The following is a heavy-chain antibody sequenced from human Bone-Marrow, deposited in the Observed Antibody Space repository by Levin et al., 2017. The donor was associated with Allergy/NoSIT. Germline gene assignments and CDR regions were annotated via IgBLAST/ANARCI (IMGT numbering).Heavy chain of an antibody. D-gene: IGHD3-16*02. CDR1: GGSFSGYY. CDR2: INHSGST. J-gene: IGHJ5*02. V-gene: IGHV4-34*01. CDR3: ARSYYDYVWGSYRRTTNSNWFDP. Sequence: SETLSLTCAVYGGSFSGYYWSWIRQPPGKGLEWIGEINHSGSTNYNPSLKSRVTISVDTSKNQFSLKLSSVTAADTAVYYCARSYYDYVWGSYRRTTNSNWFDPWGQGTLVTVSS.